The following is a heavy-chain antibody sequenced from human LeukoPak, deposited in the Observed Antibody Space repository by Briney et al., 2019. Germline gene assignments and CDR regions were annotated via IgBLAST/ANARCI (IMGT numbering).Heavy chain of an antibody. CDR3: AGSNLYDFWSGYRYYYYYGMDV. V-gene: IGHV4-39*01. CDR2: IYYSGST. CDR1: GGSISSSSYY. Sequence: SETLSLTCTVSGGSISSSSYYWGWIRQPPGKGLEWIGSIYYSGSTYYNPSLESRVTISVDTSKNQFSLKLSSVTAADTAVYYCAGSNLYDFWSGYRYYYYYGMDVWGQGTTVTVSS. D-gene: IGHD3-3*01. J-gene: IGHJ6*02.